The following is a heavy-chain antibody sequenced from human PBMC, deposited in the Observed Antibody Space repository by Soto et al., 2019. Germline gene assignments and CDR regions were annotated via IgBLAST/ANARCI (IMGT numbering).Heavy chain of an antibody. Sequence: GGSLRLSCAASGFTFNSYGMHWVRQAPGKSLEWVAVISYDGNNIYYGDSVQGRFTISRDNSKNTIYLQMNSLGAEDTAVYYCAKDVGYCTNGVCLYNWFDPWGQGTLVTVSS. J-gene: IGHJ5*02. V-gene: IGHV3-30*18. CDR3: AKDVGYCTNGVCLYNWFDP. CDR2: ISYDGNNI. D-gene: IGHD2-8*01. CDR1: GFTFNSYG.